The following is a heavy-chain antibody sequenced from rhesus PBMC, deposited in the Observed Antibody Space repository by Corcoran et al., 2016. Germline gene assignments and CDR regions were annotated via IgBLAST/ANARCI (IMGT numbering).Heavy chain of an antibody. CDR2: IDGNIAGT. Sequence: QVQLQESGPGRVKPSETLSLTCAVSGGSIGGYYWGWIRQAPGKGLGWIGNIDGNIAGTNYNPSLKSRVTISKDASKNQFSLKLSSVTSADTAVYYCARYYNIYRRFDVWGPGVLVTISS. CDR3: ARYYNIYRRFDV. J-gene: IGHJ5-1*01. V-gene: IGHV4-81*01. D-gene: IGHD3-3*01. CDR1: GGSIGGYY.